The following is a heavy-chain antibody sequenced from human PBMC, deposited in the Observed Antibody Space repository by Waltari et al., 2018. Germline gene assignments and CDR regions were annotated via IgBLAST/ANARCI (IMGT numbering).Heavy chain of an antibody. J-gene: IGHJ6*03. D-gene: IGHD2-8*01. CDR3: ARSAGGVYYYYYYMDV. Sequence: QLQLQESGPGLVKPSETLSLTCTVSGGSISSSSYYWGWIRQPPGKGLEWIGSIYYSGSTYYNPSLKSRVTISVDTSKNQFSLKLSSVTAADTAVYYCARSAGGVYYYYYYMDVWGKGTTVTVSS. CDR2: IYYSGST. CDR1: GGSISSSSYY. V-gene: IGHV4-39*01.